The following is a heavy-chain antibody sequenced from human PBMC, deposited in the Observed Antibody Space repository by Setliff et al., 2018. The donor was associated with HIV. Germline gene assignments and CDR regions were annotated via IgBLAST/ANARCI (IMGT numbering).Heavy chain of an antibody. CDR2: INDRGST. CDR1: GGPFSGYY. CDR3: ARGSYYDTSGYQVYYYYYYMDV. V-gene: IGHV4-34*01. D-gene: IGHD3-22*01. J-gene: IGHJ6*03. Sequence: SETLSLTCAVSGGPFSGYYWSWIRQPPGKGLEWIGEINDRGSTNYNPSLRSRVTISEDTSKNQISLKLTSVTAADTAVYYCARGSYYDTSGYQVYYYYYYMDVWGKGTAVTVSS.